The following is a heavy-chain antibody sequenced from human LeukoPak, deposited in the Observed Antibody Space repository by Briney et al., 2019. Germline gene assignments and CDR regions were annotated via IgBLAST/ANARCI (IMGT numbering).Heavy chain of an antibody. CDR3: ARDLVDILATIHNWFDP. Sequence: GGSLRLSCAASGFTFTSYAMNWVRQAPGQGLEWMGWINTNTGNPTYAQGFTGRFVFSLDTSVSTAYLQISSLKAEDTAVYYCARDLVDILATIHNWFDPWGQGTLVTVSS. D-gene: IGHD5-12*01. V-gene: IGHV7-4-1*02. CDR2: INTNTGNP. CDR1: GFTFTSYA. J-gene: IGHJ5*02.